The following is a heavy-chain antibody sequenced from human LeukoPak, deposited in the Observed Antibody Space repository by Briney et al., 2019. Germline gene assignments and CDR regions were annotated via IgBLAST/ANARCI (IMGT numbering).Heavy chain of an antibody. J-gene: IGHJ4*02. D-gene: IGHD3/OR15-3a*01. V-gene: IGHV3-23*01. Sequence: GGSLRLSCAASRFTFSNYAMTWVRQTTGKGLEWVAAISGSGTTTYSADFAKGRFIISRDNSKSTLYLQMNSLRADDTAVYHCAKFFAPSGGANGWPWTMDYWGQGTLVTVSS. CDR1: RFTFSNYA. CDR3: AKFFAPSGGANGWPWTMDY. CDR2: ISGSGTTT.